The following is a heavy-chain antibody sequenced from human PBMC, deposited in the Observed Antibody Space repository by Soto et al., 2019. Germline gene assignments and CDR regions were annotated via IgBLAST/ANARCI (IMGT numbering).Heavy chain of an antibody. Sequence: GGSLRLSCAASGFTFSSYSMNWVRQAPGKGLEWVSYISSSSSTIYYADSVKGRFTISRDNAKNSLYLQMNSLRDEDTAVCYCARDLSTMVRGVISCCYYCFDCWGQGTTVTVSS. CDR3: ARDLSTMVRGVISCCYYCFDC. J-gene: IGHJ4*01. V-gene: IGHV3-48*02. CDR1: GFTFSSYS. D-gene: IGHD3-10*01. CDR2: ISSSSSTI.